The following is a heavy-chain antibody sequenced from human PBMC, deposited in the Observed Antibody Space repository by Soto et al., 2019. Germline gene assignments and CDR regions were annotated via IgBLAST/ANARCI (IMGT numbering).Heavy chain of an antibody. CDR1: GYTFTNFG. CDR3: ARGGTPIDY. V-gene: IGHV1-18*01. Sequence: QVQLVQSGAEVKKPGASVKVSCKASGYTFTNFGISWVRQAPGQGLEWMGWISAYNGNTNYAQNFQGRVTMTTDTSTSTAYMEMRSLRSEDTAVYCARGGTPIDYWGQGTLITVSS. J-gene: IGHJ4*02. CDR2: ISAYNGNT. D-gene: IGHD3-16*01.